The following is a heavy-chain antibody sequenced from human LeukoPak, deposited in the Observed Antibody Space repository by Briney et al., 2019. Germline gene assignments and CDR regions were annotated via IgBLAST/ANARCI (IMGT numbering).Heavy chain of an antibody. V-gene: IGHV4-30-4*01. CDR3: ARGRYSSSWYGSYYYYGMDV. Sequence: SETLSLTCTVSGGSISSGDYYWSWIRQPPGKGLEWIGYISYSGSTYYNPSLKSRVTISVDTSKNQFSLKLSSVTAADTAVYYCARGRYSSSWYGSYYYYGMDVWGQGTTVTVSS. D-gene: IGHD6-13*01. J-gene: IGHJ6*02. CDR1: GGSISSGDYY. CDR2: ISYSGST.